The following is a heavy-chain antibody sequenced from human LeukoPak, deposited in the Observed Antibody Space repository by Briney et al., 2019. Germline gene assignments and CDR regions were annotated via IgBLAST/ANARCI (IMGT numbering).Heavy chain of an antibody. J-gene: IGHJ4*02. CDR3: AKSPSIAMVRGVEGDY. D-gene: IGHD3-10*01. V-gene: IGHV3-48*04. CDR1: GFSFSSYS. CDR2: ISHTGSTM. Sequence: GGSLRLSCAASGFSFSSYSMNWVRQAPGKGLEWVSYISHTGSTMSYADSVKGRFTISRDNARNSLYLQMNSLRAEDTAVYYCAKSPSIAMVRGVEGDYWGQGTLVTVSS.